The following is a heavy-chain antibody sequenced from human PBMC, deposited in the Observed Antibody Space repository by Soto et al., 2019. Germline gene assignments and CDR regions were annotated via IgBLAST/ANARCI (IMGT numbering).Heavy chain of an antibody. CDR3: AKDRISYFDY. J-gene: IGHJ4*02. CDR1: GFTFSSYA. V-gene: IGHV3-23*01. Sequence: EVQLLESGGGLVQPGGSLRLSCAASGFTFSSYAMSWVRQAPGKGLEWVSVISGSGGNTYYADSVKGRFTISRDNSKNTLYLQMNSLRVEDTAVYHCAKDRISYFDYWGQGTLVTVSS. CDR2: ISGSGGNT.